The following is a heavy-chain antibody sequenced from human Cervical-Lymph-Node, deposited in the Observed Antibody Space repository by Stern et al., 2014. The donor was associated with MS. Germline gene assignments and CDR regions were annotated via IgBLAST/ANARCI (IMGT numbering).Heavy chain of an antibody. CDR2: IFSNDEK. V-gene: IGHV2-26*01. CDR1: GFSLTNAKVT. J-gene: IGHJ4*02. CDR3: ARMGIARSLAD. D-gene: IGHD2-21*01. Sequence: QITLKESGPVLVKRTETLTLTCTVSGFSLTNAKVTVSWIRQPPGKAPEWLAHIFSNDEKSYSASLQTRLSVSRDTSKSQVVLTMTNMDPVDTGTYYCARMGIARSLADWGQGTLVTVSS.